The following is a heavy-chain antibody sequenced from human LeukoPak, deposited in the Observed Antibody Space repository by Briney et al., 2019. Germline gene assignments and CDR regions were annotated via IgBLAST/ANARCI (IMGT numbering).Heavy chain of an antibody. V-gene: IGHV4-59*01. J-gene: IGHJ3*02. Sequence: SETLSLTCTVSGGSISSYYWSWIRQPPGKGLEWIGYIYYSGSTNYNPSLKSRVTISVDTYKNQFSLKLSSVTAADTAVYYCARARSVLLWFGEFPPAAFDIWGQGTMVTVSS. D-gene: IGHD3-10*01. CDR3: ARARSVLLWFGEFPPAAFDI. CDR1: GGSISSYY. CDR2: IYYSGST.